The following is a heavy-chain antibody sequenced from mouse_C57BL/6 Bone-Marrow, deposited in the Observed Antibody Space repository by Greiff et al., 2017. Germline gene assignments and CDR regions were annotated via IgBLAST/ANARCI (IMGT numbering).Heavy chain of an antibody. V-gene: IGHV14-1*01. Sequence: EVKLMESGAELVRPGASVKLSCTASGFNIKDYYMHWVKQRPEQGLEWIGRIDPEDGDTEYAPKFQVKATMTADTSSNTAYLQLSSLTSEDTAVYYCRWLLYAMDYWGQGTSVTVSS. J-gene: IGHJ4*01. CDR2: IDPEDGDT. CDR3: RWLLYAMDY. CDR1: GFNIKDYY. D-gene: IGHD2-3*01.